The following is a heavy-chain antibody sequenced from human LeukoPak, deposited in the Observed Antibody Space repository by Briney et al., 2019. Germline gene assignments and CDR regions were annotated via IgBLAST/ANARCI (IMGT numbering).Heavy chain of an antibody. Sequence: ASVKVSCKASGYSFTSYGINWVRQAPGQGREWMGWVSAYNGNTNYAQKLQGRVTMTTDTSTSTAYMELRSLRSDDTAVYYCARKGSGTVHDYWGQGTLVTVSS. D-gene: IGHD1-7*01. CDR1: GYSFTSYG. J-gene: IGHJ4*02. CDR3: ARKGSGTVHDY. CDR2: VSAYNGNT. V-gene: IGHV1-18*01.